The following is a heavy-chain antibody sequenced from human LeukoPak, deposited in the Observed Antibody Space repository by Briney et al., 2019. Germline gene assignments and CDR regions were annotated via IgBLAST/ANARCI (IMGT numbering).Heavy chain of an antibody. J-gene: IGHJ4*02. CDR1: GGSISSYY. D-gene: IGHD6-13*01. CDR3: ARHAGADSSSWYYFDL. V-gene: IGHV4-59*08. CDR2: FYYSGTT. Sequence: PSETLSLTCTVSGGSISSYYWSWIRQPPGKGLEWIGYFYYSGTTHYNPSLKSRVTISMNTSKNQFSVKLSSVTAADTAVYYCARHAGADSSSWYYFDLWGQGTLVSVSS.